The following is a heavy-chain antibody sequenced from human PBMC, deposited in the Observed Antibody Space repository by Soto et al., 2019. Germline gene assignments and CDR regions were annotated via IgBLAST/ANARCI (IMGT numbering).Heavy chain of an antibody. CDR2: VYYSGTT. D-gene: IGHD4-17*01. J-gene: IGHJ4*02. CDR3: ARTTAVPNTLRSRYFFDY. CDR1: GGSVSYKTYY. Sequence: PSETLSLTCSVSGGSVSYKTYYWIWIRQPPGKILEWIGYVYYSGTTNYNPSLKSRVTISVDLSKNRSSLRLSSVTTADTALYYCARTTAVPNTLRSRYFFDYWGQGTLVTVSS. V-gene: IGHV4-61*01.